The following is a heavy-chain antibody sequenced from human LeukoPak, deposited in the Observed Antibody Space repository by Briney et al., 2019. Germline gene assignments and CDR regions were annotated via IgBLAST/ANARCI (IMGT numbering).Heavy chain of an antibody. V-gene: IGHV4-59*08. CDR1: GGSISDNY. J-gene: IGHJ3*02. CDR3: ARHFDDAFDI. CDR2: IYYSGST. Sequence: SETLSLTCTVSGGSISDNYWTWIRQPPGKGLEWIGYIYYSGSTNYNPSLKSRVTISVDTSKNQFSLKLSSVTAADTAVYYCARHFDDAFDIWGQGTMVTVSS.